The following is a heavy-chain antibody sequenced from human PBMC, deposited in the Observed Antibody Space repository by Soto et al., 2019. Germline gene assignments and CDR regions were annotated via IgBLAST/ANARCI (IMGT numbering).Heavy chain of an antibody. CDR3: ARDVGRDYGDFYGMDV. CDR1: GGSISSGGYY. D-gene: IGHD4-17*01. CDR2: IYYSRST. V-gene: IGHV4-31*01. J-gene: IGHJ6*02. Sequence: SETLSLTCTVSGGSISSGGYYWSWIRQHPGKGLGWIGYIYYSRSTYYYPSLKSLVTISVDTSKKQFSLKLSSVTAADTAVYYCARDVGRDYGDFYGMDVWGQGATLAV.